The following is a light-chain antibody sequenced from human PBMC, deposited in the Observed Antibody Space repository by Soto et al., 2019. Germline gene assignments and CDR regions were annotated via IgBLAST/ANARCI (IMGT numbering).Light chain of an antibody. CDR2: GAS. J-gene: IGKJ4*01. CDR1: QSISSSY. V-gene: IGKV3-20*01. CDR3: QQYGSSPVT. Sequence: EIVLTQSPGTLSLSPGERATLSCRASQSISSSYLAWYQQIPGQAPRLLIYGASVRATGIPDRFSGSGSGTDFTLTISRLEPEDFAVYFCQQYGSSPVTFGGRTKVEIK.